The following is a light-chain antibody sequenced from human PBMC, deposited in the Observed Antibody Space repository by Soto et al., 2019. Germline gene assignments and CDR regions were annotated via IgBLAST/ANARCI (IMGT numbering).Light chain of an antibody. V-gene: IGLV2-14*01. J-gene: IGLJ1*01. CDR2: EGS. CDR3: SSRTTSNPYV. Sequence: QSVLTQPASVSGSPGQSITISCTGTSSDIGAYNSVSWYQQHPGKAPKLMIYEGSNRPSGVSNRFSASKSDNTASLTISGLQAEDEADYYCSSRTTSNPYVFGAGTKLTVL. CDR1: SSDIGAYNS.